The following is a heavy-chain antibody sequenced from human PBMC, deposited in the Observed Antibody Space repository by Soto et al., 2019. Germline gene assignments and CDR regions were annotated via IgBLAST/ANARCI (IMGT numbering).Heavy chain of an antibody. D-gene: IGHD5-18*01. CDR2: ISYDGSNK. CDR3: ARDRGTDTAMVTAFKFDP. CDR1: GFTFSSYA. Sequence: GGSLRLSCAASGFTFSSYATHWVRQAPGKGLEWVAVISYDGSNKYYADSVKGRFTISRDNSKNTLYLQMNSLRAEDTAVYYCARDRGTDTAMVTAFKFDPWGQGTLVTVLL. V-gene: IGHV3-30-3*01. J-gene: IGHJ5*02.